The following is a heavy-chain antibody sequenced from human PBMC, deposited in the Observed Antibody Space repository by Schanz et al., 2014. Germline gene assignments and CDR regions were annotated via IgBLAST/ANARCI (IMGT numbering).Heavy chain of an antibody. CDR2: VSSRSDEI. V-gene: IGHV3-23*04. CDR3: ARGGSGSHYRLDY. CDR1: GFIFGSSV. J-gene: IGHJ4*02. D-gene: IGHD1-26*01. Sequence: EVQLVESGGGLVQPGGSLRLSCAASGFIFGSSVMAWVRQAPGKGLEWVAAVSSRSDEIKYADSVRGRFTISRDNSRSTMYLQMNNLRAEDTGLYFCARGGSGSHYRLDYWGQGTLXTVSS.